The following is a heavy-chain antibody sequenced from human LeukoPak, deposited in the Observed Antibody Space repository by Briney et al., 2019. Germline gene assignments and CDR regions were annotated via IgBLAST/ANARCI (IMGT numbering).Heavy chain of an antibody. J-gene: IGHJ6*04. CDR1: GFTFSGYW. V-gene: IGHV3-7*03. CDR3: ARESYYAMDV. CDR2: IKQDGSAK. Sequence: GGSLRLSCAASGFTFSGYWMRWVRQAPRKGLGWVANIKQDGSAKNYVDSVKGRFTVSRDNAKNSLYLQMNSLRAEDTAVYYCARESYYAMDVWGKGTTVTVSS.